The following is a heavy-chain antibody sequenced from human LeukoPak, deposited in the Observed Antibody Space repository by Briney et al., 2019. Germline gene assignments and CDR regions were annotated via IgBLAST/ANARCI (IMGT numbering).Heavy chain of an antibody. D-gene: IGHD6-6*01. CDR3: ARGKQYSSSSYWFDS. CDR1: GGSLRSSAHF. V-gene: IGHV4-39*07. Sequence: PSETLSLTCSVSGGSLRSSAHFWGWIRQPPGKGLEWIGIVYSGGKTYYYHPSLMSRVTISVDTSKIQFSLKVTSVTAADTAMYYCARGKQYSSSSYWFDSWGQGTLVTVSS. CDR2: VYSGGKTY. J-gene: IGHJ5*01.